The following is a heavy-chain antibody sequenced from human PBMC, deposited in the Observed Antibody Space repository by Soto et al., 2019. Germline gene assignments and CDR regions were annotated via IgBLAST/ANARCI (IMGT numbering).Heavy chain of an antibody. CDR1: GLNFRGYY. CDR2: INHSGST. D-gene: IGHD3-9*01. V-gene: IGHV4-34*01. J-gene: IGHJ4*02. Sequence: SETLSLTCAFYGLNFRGYYWSWIRQPPGKGLEWIGEINHSGSTNYNPSLKSRVTISVDTSKNQFSLKLSSVTAADTAVYYCARGPGNDILTGYHFDYWGQGTLVTVSS. CDR3: ARGPGNDILTGYHFDY.